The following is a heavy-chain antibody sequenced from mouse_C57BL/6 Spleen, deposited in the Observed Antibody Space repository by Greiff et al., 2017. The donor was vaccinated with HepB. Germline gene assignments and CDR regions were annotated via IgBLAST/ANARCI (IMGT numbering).Heavy chain of an antibody. D-gene: IGHD4-1*01. CDR3: ARLRLGREYYFDY. V-gene: IGHV5-9*01. Sequence: EVKLVESGGGLVKPGGSLKLSCAASGFTFSSYTMSWVRQTPEKRLEWVATISGGGGNTYYPDSVKGRITISRDNAKNTLYLQMSSLRSEDTALYYCARLRLGREYYFDYWGQGTTLTVSS. CDR2: ISGGGGNT. J-gene: IGHJ2*01. CDR1: GFTFSSYT.